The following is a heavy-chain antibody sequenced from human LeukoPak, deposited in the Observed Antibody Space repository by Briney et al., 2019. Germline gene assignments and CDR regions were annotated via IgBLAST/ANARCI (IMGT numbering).Heavy chain of an antibody. CDR1: GYTFTSYG. CDR2: ISAYNGST. D-gene: IGHD6-13*01. V-gene: IGHV1-18*01. Sequence: ASVKVSCKASGYTFTSYGISWVRLAPGQGLEWMGWISAYNGSTNYAQKLQGRVTMTTDTSTSTAYMELRSLRSDDTAVYYCARDRAAGTANKIDYWGQGTLVTVSS. J-gene: IGHJ4*02. CDR3: ARDRAAGTANKIDY.